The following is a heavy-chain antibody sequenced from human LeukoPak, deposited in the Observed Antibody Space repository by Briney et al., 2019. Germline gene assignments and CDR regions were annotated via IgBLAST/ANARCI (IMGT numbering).Heavy chain of an antibody. D-gene: IGHD3-10*01. Sequence: GASVKVSCKASGYTFTSYYMHWVRQAPGQGLEWMGIINPSGGSTSYAQKFQGRVTMTRDMSTSTVYMELSSLRSEDTAVYYCARDTTLWFGESPTDYYYMDVWGKGTTVTVSS. V-gene: IGHV1-46*01. CDR2: INPSGGST. J-gene: IGHJ6*03. CDR3: ARDTTLWFGESPTDYYYMDV. CDR1: GYTFTSYY.